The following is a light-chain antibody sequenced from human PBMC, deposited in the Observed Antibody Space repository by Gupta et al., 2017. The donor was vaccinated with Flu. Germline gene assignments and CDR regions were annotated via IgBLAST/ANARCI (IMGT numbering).Light chain of an antibody. Sequence: QSALTQPASVSASPGQSTNISYTGSSSYIGTYNYVSWYQQYPGRAPKLMIYDVRNRPSGISDRFSGSKSGNTASLTISRLQAEDEADYYCSSYSATGALALFGGGTKVTVL. CDR2: DVR. V-gene: IGLV2-14*03. CDR3: SSYSATGALAL. CDR1: SSYIGTYNY. J-gene: IGLJ2*01.